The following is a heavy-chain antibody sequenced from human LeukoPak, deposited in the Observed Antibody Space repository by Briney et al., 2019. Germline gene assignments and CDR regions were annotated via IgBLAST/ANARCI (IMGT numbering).Heavy chain of an antibody. CDR3: AKDYYGSGSYGYFDY. V-gene: IGHV3-30*18. D-gene: IGHD3-10*01. J-gene: IGHJ4*02. CDR2: ISFDGSTK. CDR1: GFTFSSYG. Sequence: TGGSLRLSCVASGFTFSSYGMHWVRQAPGKGLEWVADISFDGSTKYYADSVKGRSTISRDNSKNTLYLQMNSLRAEDTAVYYCAKDYYGSGSYGYFDYWGQGTLVTVSS.